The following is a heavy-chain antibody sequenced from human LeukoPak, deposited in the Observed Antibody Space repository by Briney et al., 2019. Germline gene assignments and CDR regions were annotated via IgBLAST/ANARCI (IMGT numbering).Heavy chain of an antibody. D-gene: IGHD4-23*01. Sequence: ASVKVSCKASGHTFINYYMHWVRQAPGQGLEWMGILNLSGGSTTYAQKFQGRVTMTRDTSTSTAYMELSSLRSEDTAVYYCASGDYGRNSDYWGQGTLITVSS. J-gene: IGHJ4*02. CDR2: LNLSGGST. V-gene: IGHV1-46*01. CDR1: GHTFINYY. CDR3: ASGDYGRNSDY.